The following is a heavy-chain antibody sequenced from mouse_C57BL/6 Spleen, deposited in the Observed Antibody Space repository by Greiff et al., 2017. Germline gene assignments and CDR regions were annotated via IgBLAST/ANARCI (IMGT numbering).Heavy chain of an antibody. CDR2: IDPSDSYT. D-gene: IGHD1-1*01. V-gene: IGHV1-69*01. Sequence: QVQLQQPGAELVMPGASVKLSCKASGYTFTSSWMHWVKQRPGQGLEWIGEIDPSDSYTNYNQKFKGKATLTVDKSSSTAYMQLSRLTSEASAVSYFASWSLLAMGCQGHRPSVT. J-gene: IGHJ4*01. CDR3: ASWSLLAMGC. CDR1: GYTFTSSW.